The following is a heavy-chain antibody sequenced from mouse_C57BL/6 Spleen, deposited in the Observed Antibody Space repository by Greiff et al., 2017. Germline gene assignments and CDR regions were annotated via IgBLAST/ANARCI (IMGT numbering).Heavy chain of an antibody. CDR1: GFTFSSYA. Sequence: EVMLLQSGEGLVKPGGSLKLSCAASGFTFSSYAMPWVRQTPEQRLEWIAYISSGGDYTYYADTVKGRYTISRDKAKNTLYLQMSSLKSEDTAMYYCTRAIYYDYDCDAMEYWGQGTSVTVSS. J-gene: IGHJ4*01. CDR2: ISSGGDYT. D-gene: IGHD2-4*01. CDR3: TRAIYYDYDCDAMEY. V-gene: IGHV5-9-1*02.